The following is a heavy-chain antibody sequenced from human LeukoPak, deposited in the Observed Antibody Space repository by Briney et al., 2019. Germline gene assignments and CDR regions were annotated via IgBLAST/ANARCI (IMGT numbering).Heavy chain of an antibody. CDR2: IIPIFGTA. CDR1: GGTFSSYA. D-gene: IGHD3-3*01. CDR3: ARGGGGHLEWLAVAAFDI. J-gene: IGHJ3*02. V-gene: IGHV1-69*05. Sequence: GASVKVSRKASGGTFSSYAISWVRQAPGQGLEWMGRIIPIFGTANYAQKFQGRVTITTDESTTTAYMELSSLRSEDTAMYYCARGGGGHLEWLAVAAFDIWGQGTMVTVSS.